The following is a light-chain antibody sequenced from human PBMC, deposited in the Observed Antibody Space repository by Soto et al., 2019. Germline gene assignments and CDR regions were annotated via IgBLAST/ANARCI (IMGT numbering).Light chain of an antibody. V-gene: IGKV1-6*01. CDR3: LQDHDDSWT. Sequence: IQMTQSPSCLSASVGDSATIXCRASQSISTNLIWSLQKPGKAPTRLIYAASNLQSGGPSRFRGSRSGTEFTLPVSSLQPEDFATYYCLQDHDDSWTFGQGTKVDI. J-gene: IGKJ1*01. CDR2: AAS. CDR1: QSISTN.